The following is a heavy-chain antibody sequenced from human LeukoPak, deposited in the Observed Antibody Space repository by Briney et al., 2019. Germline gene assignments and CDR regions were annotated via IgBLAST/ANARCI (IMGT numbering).Heavy chain of an antibody. Sequence: GGSLRLSCAASGFTFSSYWMHWVRQAPGKGLVWVSRINSDGSSTSYADSVKGRFTISGDNAKNTLYLQMNSLRAEDTAVYYCARDLLGNSGSYLRHPNGPPFDYWGQGTLVTVSS. CDR2: INSDGSST. CDR1: GFTFSSYW. J-gene: IGHJ4*02. CDR3: ARDLLGNSGSYLRHPNGPPFDY. V-gene: IGHV3-74*01. D-gene: IGHD1-26*01.